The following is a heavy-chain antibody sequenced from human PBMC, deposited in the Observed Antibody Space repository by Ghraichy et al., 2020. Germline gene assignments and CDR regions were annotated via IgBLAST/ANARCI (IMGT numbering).Heavy chain of an antibody. CDR3: AKDLSVATTPYYYYGMDV. J-gene: IGHJ6*02. CDR1: GFTFSSYG. CDR2: ISYDGSNK. Sequence: GSLRLSCAASGFTFSSYGMHWVRQAPGKGLEWVAVISYDGSNKYYADSVKGRFTISRDNSKNTLYLQMNSLRAEDTAVYYCAKDLSVATTPYYYYGMDVWGQGTTVTVSS. V-gene: IGHV3-30*18. D-gene: IGHD5-12*01.